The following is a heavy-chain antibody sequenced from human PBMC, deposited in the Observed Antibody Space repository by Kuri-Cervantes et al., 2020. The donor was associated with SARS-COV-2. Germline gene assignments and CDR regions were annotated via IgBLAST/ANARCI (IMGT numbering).Heavy chain of an antibody. CDR3: AKGPTGSVWSGYYNY. J-gene: IGHJ4*02. CDR1: GFTFSSYG. CDR2: ISCDGSNK. Sequence: GGSLRLSCAASGFTFSSYGMHWVRQAPGKGLEWEAVISCDGSNKYYADSVKGRFTISRDNSKNTLYLQMNSLRAEDTAVYYCAKGPTGSVWSGYYNYWGQGTLVTVSS. D-gene: IGHD3-3*01. V-gene: IGHV3-30*18.